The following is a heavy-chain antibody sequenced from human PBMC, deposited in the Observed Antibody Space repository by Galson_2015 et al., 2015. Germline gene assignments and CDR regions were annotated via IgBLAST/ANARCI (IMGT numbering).Heavy chain of an antibody. CDR1: GLTFSRYW. J-gene: IGHJ4*02. V-gene: IGHV3-74*01. D-gene: IGHD3-22*01. CDR2: INSDGSST. CDR3: ATGQAGGYYYATY. Sequence: SLRLSCAASGLTFSRYWMHWVRQVPGKGLVWVSRINSDGSSTSYADSVKGRFTISRDNAKNTLYLQMNSLRAEDTAVYYCATGQAGGYYYATYWGQGTLVTVSS.